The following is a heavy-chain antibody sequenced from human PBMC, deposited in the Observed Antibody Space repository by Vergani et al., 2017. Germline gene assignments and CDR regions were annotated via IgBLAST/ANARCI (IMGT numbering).Heavy chain of an antibody. CDR1: GFTFSSYS. D-gene: IGHD2-15*01. CDR3: AGDGGYCSGGSCYSNWFDS. J-gene: IGHJ5*01. CDR2: ISSSSSYI. V-gene: IGHV3-21*01. Sequence: EVQLVESGGGLVKPGGSLRLSCAASGFTFSSYSMNWVRQAPGKGLEWVSSISSSSSYIYYADSVKGRFAISRDNAKNSLYLQMNSLRSEDTAVYYCAGDGGYCSGGSCYSNWFDSWGQGTLVTVSS.